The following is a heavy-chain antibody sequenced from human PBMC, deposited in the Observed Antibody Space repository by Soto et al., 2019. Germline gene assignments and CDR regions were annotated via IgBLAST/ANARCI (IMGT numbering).Heavy chain of an antibody. D-gene: IGHD2-2*01. Sequence: XTLSLPCTVSGXSLSSDSYYWTWIRQPPGKGLEWIGDISNTGITESNPSLNSRVTISIDPPKNHFSVKMTSLTASDTAVYYCASRDPAEVRYAFDIWGQGAMGTVS. CDR2: ISNTGIT. J-gene: IGHJ3*02. CDR3: ASRDPAEVRYAFDI. CDR1: GXSLSSDSYY. V-gene: IGHV4-61*03.